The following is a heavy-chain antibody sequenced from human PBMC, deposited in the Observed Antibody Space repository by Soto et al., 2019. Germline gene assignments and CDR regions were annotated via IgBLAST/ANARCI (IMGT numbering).Heavy chain of an antibody. CDR3: ARRYCSSTSCYMPFDY. V-gene: IGHV3-11*04. CDR1: GFTFSDYA. CDR2: ISSSGSTI. J-gene: IGHJ4*02. D-gene: IGHD2-2*02. Sequence: GGSLRLSCAASGFTFSDYAMSWVRQAPGKGLEWVSYISSSGSTIYYADSVKGRFTISRDNAKNSLYLQMNSLRAEDTAVYYCARRYCSSTSCYMPFDYWGQGTLVTVSS.